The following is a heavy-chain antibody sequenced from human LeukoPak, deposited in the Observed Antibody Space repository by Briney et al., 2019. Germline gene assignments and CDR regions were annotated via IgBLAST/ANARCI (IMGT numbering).Heavy chain of an antibody. Sequence: ASVKVSCKASGYTFTSYGISWVRQAPGQGLEWMGWISAYNGNTNYAQKLQGRVTMTTDTSTSTAYMELSSLRSEDTAVYYCARSPLYYDFFRAQGFDPWGQGTLVTVSS. D-gene: IGHD3-3*01. V-gene: IGHV1-18*01. CDR3: ARSPLYYDFFRAQGFDP. J-gene: IGHJ5*02. CDR2: ISAYNGNT. CDR1: GYTFTSYG.